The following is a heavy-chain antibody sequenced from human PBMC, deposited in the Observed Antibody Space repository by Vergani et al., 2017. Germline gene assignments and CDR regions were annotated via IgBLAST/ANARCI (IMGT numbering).Heavy chain of an antibody. CDR3: TTALRGKFDY. D-gene: IGHD3-10*01. V-gene: IGHV3-15*01. CDR1: GFTFGDYA. Sequence: EVQLVESGGGLVQPGRSLRLSCTASGFTFGDYAMSWVRQAPGKGLEWVGRIKSKTDGGTTDYAAPVKGRFTISRDDSKNTLYLQMNSLKTEDTAVYYCTTALRGKFDYWGQGTLVTVSS. J-gene: IGHJ4*02. CDR2: IKSKTDGGTT.